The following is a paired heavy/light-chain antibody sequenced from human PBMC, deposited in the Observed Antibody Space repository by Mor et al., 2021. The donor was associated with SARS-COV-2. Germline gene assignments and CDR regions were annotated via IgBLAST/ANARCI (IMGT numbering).Light chain of an antibody. V-gene: IGLV1-51*02. J-gene: IGLJ2*01. CDR3: GTWDSSLSAAV. CDR2: ENN. Sequence: QSVLTQPPSVSAAPGQKVTISCSGSSSNIGNNYVSWYQQLPGTAPKLLIYENNKRPSGIPDRFSGSKSGTSATLGITGLQTGDEADYYCGTWDSSLSAAVFGGGTKLTVL. CDR1: SSNIGNNY.
Heavy chain of an antibody. CDR3: AKSYYYGSGSNNYYYSGMDV. D-gene: IGHD3-10*01. CDR2: ISGSSSNT. CDR1: GFTFSSYA. Sequence: EVQLLESGGGLVQPGGSLRLSCAASGFTFSSYAMSWVRQAPGKGLEWVSAISGSSSNTYHADSVKGRFTISRDNSQNTVYVQMNSLRAEDTAVYYCAKSYYYGSGSNNYYYSGMDVWGQGTTVTVSS. V-gene: IGHV3-23*01. J-gene: IGHJ6*02.